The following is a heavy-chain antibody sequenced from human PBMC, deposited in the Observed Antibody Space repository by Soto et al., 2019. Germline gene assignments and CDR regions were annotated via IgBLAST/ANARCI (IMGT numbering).Heavy chain of an antibody. D-gene: IGHD1-1*01. CDR2: ILHIGDSA. V-gene: IGHV3-23*01. Sequence: DVQLLESGGGLVQPGGSLRLSCVASGFSFSANAMTWVRQAPGKGLEWVSSILHIGDSAYYADSVKGRFPISRDNSKSTLYLQRNSLRAEDTAVYYCARRGLSNNDYWGQGTLVTVSS. CDR1: GFSFSANA. J-gene: IGHJ4*02. CDR3: ARRGLSNNDY.